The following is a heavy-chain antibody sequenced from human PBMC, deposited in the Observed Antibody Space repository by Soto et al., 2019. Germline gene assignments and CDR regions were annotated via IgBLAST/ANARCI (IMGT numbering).Heavy chain of an antibody. CDR2: IFYSGST. CDR3: AFDSSGYYYSPNYFDY. V-gene: IGHV4-39*01. Sequence: PSETLSLTCTVSGGSISSSSYYWGWIRQPPGKGLEWIGSIFYSGSTYYNPSLKSRVTISVDTSKNQFSLKLSSVTAADTAVYNCAFDSSGYYYSPNYFDYWGQGTLVTVSS. CDR1: GGSISSSSYY. J-gene: IGHJ4*02. D-gene: IGHD3-22*01.